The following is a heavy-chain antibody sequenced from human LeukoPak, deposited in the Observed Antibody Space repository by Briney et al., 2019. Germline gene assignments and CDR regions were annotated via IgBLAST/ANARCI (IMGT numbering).Heavy chain of an antibody. CDR3: ARALFWSGYYIGDYYYYMDV. J-gene: IGHJ6*03. CDR1: GGTFSSYA. CDR2: IIPIFGTA. Sequence: ASVKVSCKASGGTFSSYAISWVRQAPGQGLEWMGGIIPIFGTANYAQKFQGRVTITADKSTSTAYMELSSLRSEDTAVYYCARALFWSGYYIGDYYYYMDVWGKGTTVTVSS. V-gene: IGHV1-69*06. D-gene: IGHD3-3*01.